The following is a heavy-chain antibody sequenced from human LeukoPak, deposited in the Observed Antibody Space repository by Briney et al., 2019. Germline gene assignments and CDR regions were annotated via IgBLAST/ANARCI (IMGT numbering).Heavy chain of an antibody. D-gene: IGHD2-15*01. Sequence: PGGSLRLSCAASGFTFSSYAMHWVGQAPGKGLEYVSAISSNGGSTYYANSVKGRFTISRDNSKNTLYLQMGSLRAEDMAVYYCARGGAYYYYYYMDVWGKGTTVTVSS. J-gene: IGHJ6*03. V-gene: IGHV3-64*01. CDR3: ARGGAYYYYYYMDV. CDR1: GFTFSSYA. CDR2: ISSNGGST.